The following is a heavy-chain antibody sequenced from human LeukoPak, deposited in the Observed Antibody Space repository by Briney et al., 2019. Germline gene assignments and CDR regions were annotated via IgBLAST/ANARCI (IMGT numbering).Heavy chain of an antibody. J-gene: IGHJ6*02. CDR2: VNPNSGGT. D-gene: IGHD3-9*01. V-gene: IGHV1-2*02. CDR3: AREYYDILTGYYYYYYGMDV. CDR1: GYTFTGYY. Sequence: ASVKVSCKASGYTFTGYYMHWVRQAPGQGLEWMGWVNPNSGGTNYAQKFQGRVTMTRDTSISTAYMELSRLRSDDTAVYYCAREYYDILTGYYYYYYGMDVWGQGTTVTVSS.